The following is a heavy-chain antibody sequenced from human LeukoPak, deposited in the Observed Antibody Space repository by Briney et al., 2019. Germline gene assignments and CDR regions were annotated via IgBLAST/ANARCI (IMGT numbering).Heavy chain of an antibody. Sequence: GGSLRLSCAASGFTFSSYGMSWVRQAPGKGLEWVSAISVSGGSTYYADSVKGRFTISRDNAKNSLYLQMNSLRAEDTAVYYCARDMGATSMGVRYYYYMDVWGKGTTVTISS. V-gene: IGHV3-23*01. CDR3: ARDMGATSMGVRYYYYMDV. CDR2: ISVSGGST. CDR1: GFTFSSYG. J-gene: IGHJ6*03. D-gene: IGHD1-26*01.